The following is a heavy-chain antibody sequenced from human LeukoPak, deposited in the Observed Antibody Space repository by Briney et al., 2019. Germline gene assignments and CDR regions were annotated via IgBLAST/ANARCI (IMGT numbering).Heavy chain of an antibody. CDR3: ARDPPITGTTEGAFDI. J-gene: IGHJ3*02. CDR1: GGSFSGYY. D-gene: IGHD1-7*01. CDR2: INHSGST. Sequence: PSETLSLTCAVYGGSFSGYYWSWTRQPPGKGLEWIGEINHSGSTNYNPSLKSRVTISVDTSKNQFSLKLSSVTAADTAVYYCARDPPITGTTEGAFDIWGQGTMVTVSS. V-gene: IGHV4-34*01.